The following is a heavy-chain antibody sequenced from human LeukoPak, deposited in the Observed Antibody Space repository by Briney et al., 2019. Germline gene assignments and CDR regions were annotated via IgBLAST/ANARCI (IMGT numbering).Heavy chain of an antibody. CDR3: ARAPRQLPGFEAFDI. J-gene: IGHJ3*02. D-gene: IGHD2-2*01. Sequence: GGSLRLSCAASGFTFSSYEMNWVRQAPGKGLEWVSYISSSGSTIYYADSVKGRFAISRDNAKNSLYMQMNSLRAEDTAVYYCARAPRQLPGFEAFDIWGQGTMVTVSS. CDR1: GFTFSSYE. CDR2: ISSSGSTI. V-gene: IGHV3-48*03.